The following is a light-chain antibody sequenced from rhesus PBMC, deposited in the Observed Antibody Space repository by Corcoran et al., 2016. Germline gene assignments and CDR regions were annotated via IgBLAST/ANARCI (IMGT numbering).Light chain of an antibody. Sequence: DIQMTQSPSSLSASVGDRVTITCRASQGITNDLAWYQQKPGETPKLLIYEASSLQSGIPSRFSGSGSGTDFTLTISSLQSEDFATYYCQHYYSTPWTFGQWTKVEIK. CDR2: EAS. V-gene: IGKV1-25*01. J-gene: IGKJ1*01. CDR3: QHYYSTPWT. CDR1: QGITND.